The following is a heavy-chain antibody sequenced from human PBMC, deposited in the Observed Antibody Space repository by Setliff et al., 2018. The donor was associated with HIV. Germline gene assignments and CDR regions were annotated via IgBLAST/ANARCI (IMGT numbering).Heavy chain of an antibody. CDR2: ISWNSGNI. V-gene: IGHV3-9*01. Sequence: GGSLRLSCAASGFTFDDYAMHWVRQAPGKGLEWVSGISWNSGNIGYADSVKGRSTISRDNAKNSLYLQLNSLRTEDTALYYCAKGGYGTGSYYYFDYWG. D-gene: IGHD3-10*01. CDR3: AKGGYGTGSYYYFDY. CDR1: GFTFDDYA. J-gene: IGHJ4*01.